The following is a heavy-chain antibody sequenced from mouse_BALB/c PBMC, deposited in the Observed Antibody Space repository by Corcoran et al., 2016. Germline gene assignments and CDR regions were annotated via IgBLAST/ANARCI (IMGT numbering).Heavy chain of an antibody. D-gene: IGHD1-2*01. Sequence: DVQLQESGPGLVKPSQSLSLTCSVTGYSITSGYSWNWIRQFPGNKLEWMGYISYDGSNNYNPSLKNRISITRDTSKNQFFLKLNSVTTEDTATYYCASVYYGYYFDYWGQGTTLTVSS. V-gene: IGHV3-6*02. CDR2: ISYDGSN. CDR1: GYSITSGYS. J-gene: IGHJ2*01. CDR3: ASVYYGYYFDY.